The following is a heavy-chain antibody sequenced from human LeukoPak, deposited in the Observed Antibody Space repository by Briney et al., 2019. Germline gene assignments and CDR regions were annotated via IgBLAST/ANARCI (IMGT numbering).Heavy chain of an antibody. CDR3: ARVLRYCSGGNCYSGGLGYMDV. CDR2: INQDGSEE. J-gene: IGHJ6*03. V-gene: IGHV3-7*01. Sequence: PGGSLRLSCAASGFTFSSYWMSWVRQAPGKGLEWVANINQDGSEEYYVDSVKGRFTISRDNAKNSVYLQMNSLRAEDTAVYYCARVLRYCSGGNCYSGGLGYMDVWGKGTTVTISS. D-gene: IGHD2-15*01. CDR1: GFTFSSYW.